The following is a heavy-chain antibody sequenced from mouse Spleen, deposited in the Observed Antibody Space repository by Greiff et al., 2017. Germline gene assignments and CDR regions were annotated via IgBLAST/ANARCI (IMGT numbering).Heavy chain of an antibody. Sequence: QVQLKEPGAELVRPGSSVKLSCKASGYTFTSYWMHWVKQRPIQGLEWIGNIDPSDSETHYNQKFKDKATLTVDKSSSTAYMQLSSLTSEDSAVYYCARFIQRLGLDYWGQGTTLTVSS. D-gene: IGHD4-1*01. CDR3: ARFIQRLGLDY. J-gene: IGHJ2*01. V-gene: IGHV1-52*01. CDR2: IDPSDSET. CDR1: GYTFTSYW.